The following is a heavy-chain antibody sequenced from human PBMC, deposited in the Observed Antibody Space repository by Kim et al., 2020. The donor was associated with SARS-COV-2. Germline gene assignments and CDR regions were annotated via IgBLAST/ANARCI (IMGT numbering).Heavy chain of an antibody. CDR2: IKSKTDGGTT. D-gene: IGHD3-9*01. Sequence: GGSLRLSCAASGFTFSNAWMSWVRQAPGKGLEWVGRIKSKTDGGTTDYAAPVKCRFTISRDDSKNTLYLQMNSLKTEDTAVYYCTTVLRYFDWLAVKYYYYGMDVWSQGTTVTVSS. J-gene: IGHJ6*02. V-gene: IGHV3-15*01. CDR3: TTVLRYFDWLAVKYYYYGMDV. CDR1: GFTFSNAW.